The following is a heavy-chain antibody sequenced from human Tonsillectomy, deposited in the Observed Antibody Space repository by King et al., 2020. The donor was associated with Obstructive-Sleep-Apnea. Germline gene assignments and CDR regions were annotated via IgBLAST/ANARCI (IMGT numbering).Heavy chain of an antibody. Sequence: VQLQESGPGLVKPSETLSLTCTVSGYSISSGYYWGWIRQPPGKGLEWIGSIYHSGSTYYNPSLKSRVTISVDTSKNQFSLKLSSVTAADTAVYYCARMRGVGPPYNWFDPWGQGTLVTVSS. CDR3: ARMRGVGPPYNWFDP. D-gene: IGHD1-26*01. V-gene: IGHV4-38-2*02. J-gene: IGHJ5*02. CDR1: GYSISSGYY. CDR2: IYHSGST.